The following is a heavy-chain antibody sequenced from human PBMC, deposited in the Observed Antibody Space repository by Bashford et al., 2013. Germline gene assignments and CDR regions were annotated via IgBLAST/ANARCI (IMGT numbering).Heavy chain of an antibody. CDR2: VSYDGSIR. Sequence: PGGSLRLSCAASGFTFINYAMHWVRQAPGKGLEWVALVSYDGSIRYYADSVKGRFTISRDNSKNTLSLQMNSLRAEDTAVYYCARDSEAGVAMADPYYYYGMDVWGQGTTVTVSS. J-gene: IGHJ6*02. V-gene: IGHV3-30-3*01. CDR3: ARDSEAGVAMADPYYYYGMDV. D-gene: IGHD6-19*01. CDR1: GFTFINYA.